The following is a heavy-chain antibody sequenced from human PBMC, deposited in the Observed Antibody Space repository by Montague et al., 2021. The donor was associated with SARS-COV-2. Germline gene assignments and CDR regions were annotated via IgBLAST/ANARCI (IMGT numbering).Heavy chain of an antibody. Sequence: TLSLTCNVSGVEELRRRSEEHTSELQSRSDLVCRGLLEKKKRTSYNPSLESRVTISIATAANQFSLMMTSVTAADTAVYYCAKVHPDGAFWSGTKWFDPWGPGIRVTVAS. CDR1: GVEELRRRSE. D-gene: IGHD3-3*01. V-gene: IGHV4-31*03. CDR3: AKVHPDGAFWSGTKWFDP. CDR2: LEKKKRT. J-gene: IGHJ5*02.